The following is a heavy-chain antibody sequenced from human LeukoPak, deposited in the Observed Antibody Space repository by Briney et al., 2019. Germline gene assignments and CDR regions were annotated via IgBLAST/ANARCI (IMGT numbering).Heavy chain of an antibody. V-gene: IGHV3-21*01. J-gene: IGHJ4*02. Sequence: GGSLRLSRAASGFTFSTYTMNWVRQAPGKGLEWVSSISRSSDYIYHADSVRGRFTISRDNAKDSLYLQMDSLRAEDTAMYYCARGAYSGSYSLYDYWGQGTLVTVSS. CDR3: ARGAYSGSYSLYDY. CDR2: ISRSSDYI. D-gene: IGHD1-26*01. CDR1: GFTFSTYT.